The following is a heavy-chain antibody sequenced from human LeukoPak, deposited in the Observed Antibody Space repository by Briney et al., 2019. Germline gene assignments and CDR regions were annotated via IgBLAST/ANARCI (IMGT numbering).Heavy chain of an antibody. Sequence: GGSLRLSCAASGFTFSSSEMNRVRQAPGKGLEWVSYIGSSGNAIYYADSVRGRFTISRDNAKNSLYLQMNSLRVEDTAVYYCARRRDWFDPWGQGTLVTVSS. CDR2: IGSSGNAI. CDR1: GFTFSSSE. J-gene: IGHJ5*02. V-gene: IGHV3-48*03. CDR3: ARRRDWFDP.